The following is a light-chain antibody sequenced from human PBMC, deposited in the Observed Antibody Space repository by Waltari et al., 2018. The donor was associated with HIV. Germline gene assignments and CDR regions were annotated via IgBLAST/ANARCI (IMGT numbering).Light chain of an antibody. V-gene: IGKV3-15*01. CDR3: QQNIHWPPYT. J-gene: IGKJ2*01. CDR2: GAS. Sequence: LPQSPATLSVSPGERVTLSCRASQSLTANLAWYQQRPGQAPRLLIYGASSRATDIPARFTGSGSGTDYTLTISSVQSEDSAVYYCQQNIHWPPYTFGQGTKL. CDR1: QSLTAN.